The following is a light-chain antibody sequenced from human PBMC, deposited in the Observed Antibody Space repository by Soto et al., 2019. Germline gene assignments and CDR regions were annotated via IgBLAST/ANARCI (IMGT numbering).Light chain of an antibody. J-gene: IGLJ2*01. CDR2: SNA. V-gene: IGLV1-47*02. Sequence: QSVLTQPPSASGTPGQRVTISCSGSSSNIGTNYVYWYQQLPGTAPKLLIYSNAQRPSGVPDRFSGSKSGTSASLAISGLRSEDEADYYCAAWDDTLSGHVVFGGGTKVTVL. CDR1: SSNIGTNY. CDR3: AAWDDTLSGHVV.